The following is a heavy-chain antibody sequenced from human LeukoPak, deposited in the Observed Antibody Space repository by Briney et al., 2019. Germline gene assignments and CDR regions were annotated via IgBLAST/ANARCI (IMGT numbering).Heavy chain of an antibody. CDR3: ASLGVSDIVVVVAATDPEYYYYMDV. CDR2: IIPIFGTA. CDR1: GGTFSSYA. D-gene: IGHD2-15*01. V-gene: IGHV1-69*05. J-gene: IGHJ6*03. Sequence: SVKVSCKASGGTFSSYAISWVRRAPGQGLEWMGGIIPIFGTANYAQKFQGRVTITTDESTSTAYMELSSLRSEDTAVYYCASLGVSDIVVVVAATDPEYYYYMDVWGKGTTVTVSS.